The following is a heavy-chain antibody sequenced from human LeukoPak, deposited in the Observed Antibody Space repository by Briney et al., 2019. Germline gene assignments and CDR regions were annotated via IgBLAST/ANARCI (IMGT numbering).Heavy chain of an antibody. CDR3: AKGLNSGTYPYLDH. V-gene: IGHV3-23*01. CDR2: IFGSGGTT. J-gene: IGHJ4*02. D-gene: IGHD1-26*01. CDR1: GFNLSSYA. Sequence: GSLRLSCEASGFNLSSYAMSWVRPAPGSGLEWVSAIFGSGGTTYYADSVRGRFTISRDNSKNTLYLQMNSLRAEDTAVYYCAKGLNSGTYPYLDHWGQGTLVTVSS.